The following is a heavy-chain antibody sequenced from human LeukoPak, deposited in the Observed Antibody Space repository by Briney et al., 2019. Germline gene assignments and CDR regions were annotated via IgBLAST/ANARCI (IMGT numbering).Heavy chain of an antibody. V-gene: IGHV1-69*13. CDR3: AREGGYSGYDNGDAFDI. CDR2: IIPIFGTA. Sequence: GASVKVSCKASGGTFGSYAISWVRQAPGQGLEWMGGIIPIFGTANYAQKFQGRVTITADESTSTAYMELSSLRSEDTAVYYCAREGGYSGYDNGDAFDIWGQGTMVTVSS. CDR1: GGTFGSYA. J-gene: IGHJ3*02. D-gene: IGHD5-12*01.